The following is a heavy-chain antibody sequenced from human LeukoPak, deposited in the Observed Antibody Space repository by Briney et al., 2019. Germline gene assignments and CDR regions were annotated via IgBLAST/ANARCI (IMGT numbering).Heavy chain of an antibody. CDR1: GGSISSFY. V-gene: IGHV4-4*07. J-gene: IGHJ4*02. CDR2: IYTSGNT. CDR3: AREGHYSGSGSYLAY. D-gene: IGHD3-10*01. Sequence: PSETLSLTCTVSGGSISSFYWSWIRQPAGKRLEWLGRIYTSGNTDYDPSLKGRVTMSVDTSKNQFSLKLSSVIAADTAVYYCAREGHYSGSGSYLAYWGQGALVTVSS.